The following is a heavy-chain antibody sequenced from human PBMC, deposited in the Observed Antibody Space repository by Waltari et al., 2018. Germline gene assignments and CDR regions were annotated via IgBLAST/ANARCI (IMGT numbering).Heavy chain of an antibody. CDR2: IYYSGST. CDR3: ARDPGGFYYDFWSGPSGWFDP. D-gene: IGHD3-3*01. J-gene: IGHJ5*02. CDR1: GGSISSYY. Sequence: QVQLQESGPGLVKPSETLSLTCTVSGGSISSYYWSWIRQPPGKGLEWIGYIYYSGSTNDNPALKSRVTISVDTSKNQFSLKLSSVTAADTAVYYCARDPGGFYYDFWSGPSGWFDPWGQGTLVTVSS. V-gene: IGHV4-59*01.